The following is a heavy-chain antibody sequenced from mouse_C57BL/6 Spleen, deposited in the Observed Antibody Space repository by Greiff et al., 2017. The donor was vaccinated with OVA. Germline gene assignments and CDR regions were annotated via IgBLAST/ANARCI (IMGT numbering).Heavy chain of an antibody. J-gene: IGHJ1*03. Sequence: VQLKESGGGLVKPGGSLKLSCAASGFTFSSYAMSWVRQTPEKRLEWVATISDGGSYTYYPDNVKGRFTISRDNAKNNRYLQMSHLKSEDTAMYYCERRTGTGGYWYFDVWGTGTTVTVSS. CDR3: ERRTGTGGYWYFDV. D-gene: IGHD4-1*01. CDR1: GFTFSSYA. V-gene: IGHV5-4*01. CDR2: ISDGGSYT.